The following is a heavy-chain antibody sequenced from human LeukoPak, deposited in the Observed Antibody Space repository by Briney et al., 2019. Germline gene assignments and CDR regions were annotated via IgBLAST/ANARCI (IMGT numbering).Heavy chain of an antibody. CDR3: ARGTPYYYSYFMDV. V-gene: IGHV4-34*01. CDR2: VKQSGGT. CDR1: GGSFGGYY. J-gene: IGHJ6*03. Sequence: SETLSLTCAGQGGSFGGYYWTWIRQPPGKGLEWIGEVKQSGGTDYNPSLKSRVTISVDTSKNQFSLKVNSVTAADTAVYYCARGTPYYYSYFMDVWAKGTTVTVSS.